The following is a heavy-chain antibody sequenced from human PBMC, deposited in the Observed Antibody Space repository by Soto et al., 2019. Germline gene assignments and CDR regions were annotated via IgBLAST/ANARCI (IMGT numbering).Heavy chain of an antibody. CDR3: ARNRYNWNDGDAFDI. D-gene: IGHD1-1*01. V-gene: IGHV3-21*01. Sequence: GGSLRLSCAASGFTFSSYSMNWVRQAPGKGLEWVSSISSSSSYIYYADSVKGRFTISRDNAKNSLYLQMNSLRAEDTAVYYCARNRYNWNDGDAFDIWGQGTMVTVSS. CDR2: ISSSSSYI. J-gene: IGHJ3*02. CDR1: GFTFSSYS.